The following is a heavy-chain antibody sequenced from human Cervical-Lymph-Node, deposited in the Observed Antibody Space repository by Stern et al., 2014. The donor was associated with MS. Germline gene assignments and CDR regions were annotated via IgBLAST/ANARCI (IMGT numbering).Heavy chain of an antibody. J-gene: IGHJ4*02. CDR1: GFPFTDYY. Sequence: VQLVHSGGGLVKPGGSLRLSCAASGFPFTDYYMSWIRQAPGKGLERVANINRRGSTIYYAGSVKGRFTISRDNAKNSLYLQMNSLRAEDTAVYYCARDLNGYSSSDLFSNWGQGTLVTVSS. D-gene: IGHD6-6*01. CDR2: INRRGSTI. CDR3: ARDLNGYSSSDLFSN. V-gene: IGHV3-11*01.